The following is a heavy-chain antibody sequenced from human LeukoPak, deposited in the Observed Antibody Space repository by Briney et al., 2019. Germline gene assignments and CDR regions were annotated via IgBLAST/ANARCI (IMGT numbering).Heavy chain of an antibody. CDR1: GFTVSSNY. V-gene: IGHV3-48*03. J-gene: IGHJ6*02. CDR3: AGLSSWNYYYYAMDV. CDR2: ISSSGSTK. D-gene: IGHD6-13*01. Sequence: GVSLRLSCAASGFTVSSNYMNWVRQAPGKGLEWVSYISSSGSTKYYADSVKGRFTISRDNAKNSLYLQMNSLRAEDTAVYYCAGLSSWNYYYYAMDVWGQGTTVTVSS.